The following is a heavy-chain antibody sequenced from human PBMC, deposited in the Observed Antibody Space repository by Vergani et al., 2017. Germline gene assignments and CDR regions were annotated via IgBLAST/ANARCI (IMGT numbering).Heavy chain of an antibody. J-gene: IGHJ5*02. CDR1: CVSLSGYF. CDR2: ITAIGSA. D-gene: IGHD1-1*01. V-gene: IGHV4-34*02. CDR3: ASRRTRLNLGSKSNAGTFDA. Sequence: QVPLQQRGAGVLKPSETLSLTFGVICVSLSGYFWSWIRQSPGRGLEWIGEITAIGSAKYSPSATSRVTISVDKSRGEFTLTVTSVTAADTGLYFCASRRTRLNLGSKSNAGTFDAWGQGTLVTVSS.